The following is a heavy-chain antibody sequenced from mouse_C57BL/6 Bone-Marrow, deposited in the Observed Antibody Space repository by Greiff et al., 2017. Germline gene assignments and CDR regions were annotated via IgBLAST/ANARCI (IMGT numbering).Heavy chain of an antibody. J-gene: IGHJ1*03. V-gene: IGHV5-17*01. CDR3: AYDGYPHWYFDV. Sequence: EVKLVESGGGLVKPGGSLKLSCAASGFTFSDYGMHWVRQAPEKGLEWVAYISSGSSTIYYADPVKGRFTISRDNAKNTLFLQMTSLRSEDTAMYYCAYDGYPHWYFDVWGTGTTVTVSS. CDR1: GFTFSDYG. D-gene: IGHD2-3*01. CDR2: ISSGSSTI.